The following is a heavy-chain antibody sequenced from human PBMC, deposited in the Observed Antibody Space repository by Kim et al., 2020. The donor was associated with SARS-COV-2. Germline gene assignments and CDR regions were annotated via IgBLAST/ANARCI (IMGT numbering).Heavy chain of an antibody. CDR1: GFTFSSYS. V-gene: IGHV3-48*02. D-gene: IGHD3-10*01. J-gene: IGHJ4*02. CDR3: ARDSYYYGSGAVPICDY. Sequence: GGSLRLSCAASGFTFSSYSMNWVRQAPGKGLEWVSYISSSSSTIYYAESVKGRFTISRDNAKNSLYLQMNSLRDEDTAVYYCARDSYYYGSGAVPICDYWGQGTLVTVSS. CDR2: ISSSSSTI.